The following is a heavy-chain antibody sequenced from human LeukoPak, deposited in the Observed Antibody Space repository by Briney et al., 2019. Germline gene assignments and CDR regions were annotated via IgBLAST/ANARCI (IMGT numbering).Heavy chain of an antibody. Sequence: SDTLSLTCTVSGGSISTYYWSWVRRPPGKGLDWIGYIYYSGGTNYNPSLKSRVTISVDTSKYQFSLKLSSVTAADTAVYYCARGGWYSSSWSFDYWGQGTLVTVSS. CDR3: ARGGWYSSSWSFDY. CDR1: GGSISTYY. V-gene: IGHV4-59*01. J-gene: IGHJ4*02. D-gene: IGHD6-13*01. CDR2: IYYSGGT.